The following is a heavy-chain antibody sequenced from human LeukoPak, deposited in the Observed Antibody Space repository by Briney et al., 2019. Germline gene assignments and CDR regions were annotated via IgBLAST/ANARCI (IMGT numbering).Heavy chain of an antibody. CDR2: IRNRAQSYAT. Sequence: GGSLRLSCAASGFTFSSYATSWVRQAPGKGLEWVGRIRNRAQSYATEYAASVKGRFTISRDDSKNSVYLQMNRLKIEDAAVYFCARISSSGSTHLDYWGQGTLVTVSS. CDR1: GFTFSSYA. D-gene: IGHD3-22*01. V-gene: IGHV3-72*01. CDR3: ARISSSGSTHLDY. J-gene: IGHJ4*02.